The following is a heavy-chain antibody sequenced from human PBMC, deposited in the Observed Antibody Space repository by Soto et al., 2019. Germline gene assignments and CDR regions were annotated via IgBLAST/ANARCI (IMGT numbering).Heavy chain of an antibody. CDR3: ARTIAAAGGRRYFDL. V-gene: IGHV3-11*05. CDR2: ISSSSSYT. Sequence: QVQLVESGGGLVKPGGSLRLSCAASGFTFSDDYMSWIRQAPGKGLEWVSYISSSSSYTNYADSVKGRFTISRDNAKNSLYLQMNRLRAEDTAVYYCARTIAAAGGRRYFDLWGRGTLVTVSS. CDR1: GFTFSDDY. D-gene: IGHD6-13*01. J-gene: IGHJ2*01.